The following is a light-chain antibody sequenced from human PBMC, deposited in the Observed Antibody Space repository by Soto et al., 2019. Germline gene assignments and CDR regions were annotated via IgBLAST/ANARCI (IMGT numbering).Light chain of an antibody. CDR1: QSVSSSY. Sequence: EIVLPQSPGTLSLSPGERATLSCRASQSVSSSYLAWYQQKPGQAPRLLTYGASSRATGIPDRFSGSGSGTDFTLTISRLEPEDFAVYYCQQYGSSPPWTFGQGTKVEIK. J-gene: IGKJ1*01. CDR2: GAS. CDR3: QQYGSSPPWT. V-gene: IGKV3-20*01.